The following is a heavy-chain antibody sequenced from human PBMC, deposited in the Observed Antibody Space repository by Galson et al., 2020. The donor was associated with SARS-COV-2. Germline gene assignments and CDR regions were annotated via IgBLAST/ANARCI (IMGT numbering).Heavy chain of an antibody. D-gene: IGHD2-15*01. CDR2: INHSGST. CDR1: GGSFSGYY. J-gene: IGHJ5*02. CDR3: ARAGRRGYCSGGSCYSGGWFDP. V-gene: IGHV4-34*01. Sequence: SETLSPPCAVYGGSFSGYYWSWIRQPPGKGLEWIGEINHSGSTNYNPSLKSRVTISVDTSKNQFSLKLSSVTAADTSVYYCARAGRRGYCSGGSCYSGGWFDPWGQGTLVTVSS.